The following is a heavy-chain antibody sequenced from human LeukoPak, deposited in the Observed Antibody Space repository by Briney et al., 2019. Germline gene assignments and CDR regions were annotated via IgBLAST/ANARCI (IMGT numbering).Heavy chain of an antibody. Sequence: GRSLRLSCAASGFTFDDYSLHVVGQAPAKDLEWVSGISWYSGSIGYADSVKGRFTISRDNAKNSLYLQMNSLRAEDTALYYCAKDIYYYDSSGHDAFDIWGQGTRVTVSS. D-gene: IGHD3-22*01. V-gene: IGHV3-9*01. CDR2: ISWYSGSI. J-gene: IGHJ3*02. CDR3: AKDIYYYDSSGHDAFDI. CDR1: GFTFDDYS.